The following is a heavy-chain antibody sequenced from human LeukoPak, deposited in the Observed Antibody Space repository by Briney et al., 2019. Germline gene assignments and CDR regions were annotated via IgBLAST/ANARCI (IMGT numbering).Heavy chain of an antibody. CDR2: IYTSGST. CDR1: GGSISSYY. V-gene: IGHV4-4*07. D-gene: IGHD2-21*01. Sequence: PSETLSLTCTVSGGSISSYYWGWIRQPAGKGLEWIGRIYTSGSTNYNPSLKSRVTISVDTSKNQFSLKLSSVTAADTAVYYCARGVVIAPQTFDYWGQGTLVTVSS. J-gene: IGHJ4*02. CDR3: ARGVVIAPQTFDY.